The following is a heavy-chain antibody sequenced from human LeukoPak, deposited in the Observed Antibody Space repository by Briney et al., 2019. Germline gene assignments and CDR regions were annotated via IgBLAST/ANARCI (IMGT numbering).Heavy chain of an antibody. CDR1: GGSISSYY. CDR3: ARHEDVGYCSGGSCPYDY. Sequence: SETLSLTCTVSGGSISSYYWSWIRQPPGKGLEWIGYIYYIGSTNYNPYLKSRVTISVDTSKTQFSLKLSSVTAADTAVYYCARHEDVGYCSGGSCPYDYWGQGTLVTVSS. J-gene: IGHJ4*02. V-gene: IGHV4-59*08. CDR2: IYYIGST. D-gene: IGHD2-15*01.